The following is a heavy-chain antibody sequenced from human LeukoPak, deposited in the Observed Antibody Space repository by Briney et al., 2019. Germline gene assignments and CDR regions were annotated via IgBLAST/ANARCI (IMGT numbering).Heavy chain of an antibody. V-gene: IGHV3-74*01. CDR2: INSDGSST. D-gene: IGHD3-10*01. Sequence: GGSLRLSCAASGFSFSSYWMHWVRQVPGKGLVWVSRINSDGSSTSYADYVKGRFTISRDNAKNALYVQMNSLRAEDTAVYYCSTGSGHAFDIWGRGTMVTVSS. CDR3: STGSGHAFDI. J-gene: IGHJ3*02. CDR1: GFSFSSYW.